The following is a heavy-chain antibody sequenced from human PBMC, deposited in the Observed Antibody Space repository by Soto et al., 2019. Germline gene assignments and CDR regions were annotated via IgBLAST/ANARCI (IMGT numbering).Heavy chain of an antibody. CDR3: ARHSRYSSSWSYDEGFDI. CDR2: IYPGDSDT. V-gene: IGHV5-51*01. CDR1: GYSFTSYW. D-gene: IGHD6-13*01. J-gene: IGHJ3*02. Sequence: GESLKISCKGSGYSFTSYWIGWVRQMPGKGLEWMGIIYPGDSDTRYSPSFQGQVTISADKSISTAYLQWSSLKASDTAMYYCARHSRYSSSWSYDEGFDIWGQGTMVTVSS.